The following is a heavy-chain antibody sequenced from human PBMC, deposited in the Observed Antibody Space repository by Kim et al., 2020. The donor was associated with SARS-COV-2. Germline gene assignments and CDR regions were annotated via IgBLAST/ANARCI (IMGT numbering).Heavy chain of an antibody. D-gene: IGHD3-22*01. CDR1: GITFNSYN. CDR2: ISISSGYI. CDR3: ARSRFYYDSSGYDHMGIDM. J-gene: IGHJ3*02. Sequence: LSLTCAVSGITFNSYNMNWVRQAPGKGLEWVSSISISSGYIYYADSVKGRFPISRDNAKNSLYLQMDSLRAEDTAVYYCARSRFYYDSSGYDHMGIDMWGQGTMVTLSS. V-gene: IGHV3-21*01.